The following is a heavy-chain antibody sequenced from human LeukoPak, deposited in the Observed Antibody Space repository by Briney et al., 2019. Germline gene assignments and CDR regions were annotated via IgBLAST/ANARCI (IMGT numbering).Heavy chain of an antibody. CDR3: TTDLSELDDSGYYAKYFHH. CDR2: IKSKTDGGTI. Sequence: GGSLRLSCAASGFTFSKVWMSWVRRAPGKGLEWVGRIKSKTDGGTIDYAAPVKGRFTISRDDSKDTLFLQMNSLKTEDTAVYYCTTDLSELDDSGYYAKYFHHWGQGTLVSVSS. D-gene: IGHD3-22*01. J-gene: IGHJ1*01. CDR1: GFTFSKVW. V-gene: IGHV3-15*01.